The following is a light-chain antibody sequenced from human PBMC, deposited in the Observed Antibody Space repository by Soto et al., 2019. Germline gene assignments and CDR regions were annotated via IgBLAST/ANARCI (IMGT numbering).Light chain of an antibody. V-gene: IGLV2-14*01. J-gene: IGLJ3*02. CDR2: EVS. CDR1: SSDIGAYNY. CDR3: TSYTRSSTWV. Sequence: QSALTQPASVSGSPGQSITISCTGTSSDIGAYNYVSWYQQHPGKAPKLMIYEVSNRPSGVSNRFSGSKSGNTASLTISGHQAEDEADYYCTSYTRSSTWVFGGGTKLTVL.